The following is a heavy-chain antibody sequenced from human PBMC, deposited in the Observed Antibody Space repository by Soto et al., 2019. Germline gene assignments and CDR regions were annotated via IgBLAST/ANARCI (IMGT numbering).Heavy chain of an antibody. CDR2: IYYSGSA. V-gene: IGHV4-59*01. D-gene: IGHD2-21*02. Sequence: SETLSLTCTVSGGSISSYYWGWIRQPPGKGLEWIGNIYYSGSANYDPSLRSRVTISLNTSKNQFSLNLNSVTAADTAIYYCARWTYCGGDCYWLDFWGQGTLVTVSS. CDR1: GGSISSYY. J-gene: IGHJ4*02. CDR3: ARWTYCGGDCYWLDF.